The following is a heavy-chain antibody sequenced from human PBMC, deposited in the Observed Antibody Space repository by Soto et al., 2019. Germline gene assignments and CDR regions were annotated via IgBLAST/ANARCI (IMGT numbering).Heavy chain of an antibody. J-gene: IGHJ6*02. CDR2: IGESGTPT. CDR1: GFTFSSYA. CDR3: ARYIPGVRYYGMDV. Sequence: PGXSLRLSCAASGFTFSSYAMKCVRQAPWKGLEWVSLIGESGTPTYYADSVKGRFTISRDNSGNTLFLEMYSLRAEDTAVYYCARYIPGVRYYGMDVWGQGTTVTV. V-gene: IGHV3-23*01. D-gene: IGHD2-2*01.